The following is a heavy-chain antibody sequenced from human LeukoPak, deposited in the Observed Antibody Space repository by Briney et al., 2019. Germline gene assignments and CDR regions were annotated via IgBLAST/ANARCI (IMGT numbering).Heavy chain of an antibody. CDR3: TRDYYDSSGYYHNAFDI. D-gene: IGHD3-22*01. CDR1: GFTFSNAW. J-gene: IGHJ3*02. CDR2: IRSKAYGGTT. Sequence: PGGSLRLSCAASGFTFSNAWMSWFRQAPGKGLEWVGFIRSKAYGGTTEYAASVKGRFTISRDDSKSIAYLQMNSLKTEDTAVYYCTRDYYDSSGYYHNAFDIWGQGTMVTVSS. V-gene: IGHV3-49*03.